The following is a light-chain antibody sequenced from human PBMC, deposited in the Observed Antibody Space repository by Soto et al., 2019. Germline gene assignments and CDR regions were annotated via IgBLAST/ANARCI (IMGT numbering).Light chain of an antibody. V-gene: IGLV2-14*01. CDR3: SSSTSSSSWV. J-gene: IGLJ3*02. CDR2: EVT. CDR1: SSDVGAYNY. Sequence: QSALTQPASVSGSPGQSITISCTGTSSDVGAYNYVSWYQQHSGKAPKLIIYEVTNRPSGVSNRFSASKSGNTASLTIFGLPAEDEADYYCSSSTSSSSWVFGGGTTVTVL.